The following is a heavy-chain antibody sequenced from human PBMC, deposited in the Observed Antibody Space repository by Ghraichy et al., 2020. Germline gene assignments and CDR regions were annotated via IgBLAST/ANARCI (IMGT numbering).Heavy chain of an antibody. CDR2: LSTDGTNI. Sequence: GGSLRRSCAASGFTFSTYWMHWVRQAPGKGLVWVSGLSTDGTNIRSADSVKGRFTISRDNAANTLYLQINSLRAEDTAVYYCARGSGYYYFDYWGQGTLVTVSS. V-gene: IGHV3-74*01. CDR3: ARGSGYYYFDY. CDR1: GFTFSTYW. J-gene: IGHJ4*02. D-gene: IGHD3-22*01.